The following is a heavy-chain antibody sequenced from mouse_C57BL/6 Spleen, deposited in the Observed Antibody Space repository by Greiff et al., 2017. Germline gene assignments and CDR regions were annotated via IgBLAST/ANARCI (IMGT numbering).Heavy chain of an antibody. D-gene: IGHD2-2*01. CDR1: GYTFTSSW. J-gene: IGHJ3*01. CDR2: IYPGSGST. CDR3: AREGYYGSRAWFAY. Sequence: QVQLKQPGAELVKPGASVKMSCKASGYTFTSSWITWVKQRPGQGLEWIGDIYPGSGSTNYNEKFKSKATLTVDTSSSTAYMQLSSLTSEDSAVYFCAREGYYGSRAWFAYWGQGTLVTVSA. V-gene: IGHV1-55*01.